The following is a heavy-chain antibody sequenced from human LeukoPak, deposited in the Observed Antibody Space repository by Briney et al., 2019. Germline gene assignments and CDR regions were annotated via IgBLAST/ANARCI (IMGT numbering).Heavy chain of an antibody. CDR2: MNPNSGNT. CDR3: ARSADDYGDSSYYYYGMDV. CDR1: GYTFTSYD. J-gene: IGHJ6*02. V-gene: IGHV1-8*01. D-gene: IGHD4-17*01. Sequence: ASVKVSFKASGYTFTSYDINWGRQAPGQGLEWMGWMNPNSGNTGYARRFQGRVTMTRNTAIGTAYMELSSLGSEDTAVYYCARSADDYGDSSYYYYGMDVWGQGTTVTVSS.